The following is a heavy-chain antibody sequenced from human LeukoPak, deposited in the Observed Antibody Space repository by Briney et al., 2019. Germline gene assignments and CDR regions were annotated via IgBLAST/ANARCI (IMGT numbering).Heavy chain of an antibody. CDR3: AREAGDEALRY. J-gene: IGHJ4*02. Sequence: KPSETLSLTCTVSGGSISSYYWSWIRQPPGKGLEWIGYIYYSGSTNYNPSLKSRVTISVDTSKNQFSLKLSSVTAADTAVYYCAREAGDEALRYWGQGTLVTVSS. CDR2: IYYSGST. V-gene: IGHV4-59*12. D-gene: IGHD4-17*01. CDR1: GGSISSYY.